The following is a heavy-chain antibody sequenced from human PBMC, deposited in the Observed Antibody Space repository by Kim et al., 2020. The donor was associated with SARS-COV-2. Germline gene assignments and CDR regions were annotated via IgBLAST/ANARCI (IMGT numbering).Heavy chain of an antibody. CDR2: ISYDGSNK. Sequence: GGSLRLSCAASGFTFSSYAMHWVRQAPGKGLEWVAVISYDGSNKYYADSVKGRFTISRDNSKNTLYLQMNSLRTEDTAVYYCARGPRGVYSITFDYWGQGTLVTVSS. V-gene: IGHV3-30*04. CDR3: ARGPRGVYSITFDY. CDR1: GFTFSSYA. J-gene: IGHJ4*02. D-gene: IGHD6-13*01.